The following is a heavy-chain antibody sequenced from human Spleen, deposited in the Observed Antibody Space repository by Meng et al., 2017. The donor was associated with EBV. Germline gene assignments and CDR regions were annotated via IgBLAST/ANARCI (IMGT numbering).Heavy chain of an antibody. CDR2: INYRGNT. Sequence: GQVQESGPGLVKPSQPLFLTSDVSGGSISSGGYYWSWIRQPPGKGLEWIGYINYRGNTYDNPSLRSRAALSVDTSKNQFSLKLSSVTAADTAVYYCARGAAKWFDPWGPGTLVTVSS. CDR3: ARGAAKWFDP. J-gene: IGHJ5*02. D-gene: IGHD6-25*01. V-gene: IGHV4-30-4*01. CDR1: GGSISSGGYY.